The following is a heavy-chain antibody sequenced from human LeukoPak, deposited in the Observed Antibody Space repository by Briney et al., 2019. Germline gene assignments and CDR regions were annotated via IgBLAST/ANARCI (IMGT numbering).Heavy chain of an antibody. V-gene: IGHV1-69*05. D-gene: IGHD3-3*01. J-gene: IGHJ4*02. CDR1: GGTFTSYA. Sequence: SVKVSCKTSGGTFTSYAITWVRQAPGQGLEWMGKIIPISGTTNYAQKFQGRVTITTDESTSTAYMELSSLRSEDTAVYYCASNDFGVVIADYFDYWGQGTLVTVSS. CDR2: IIPISGTT. CDR3: ASNDFGVVIADYFDY.